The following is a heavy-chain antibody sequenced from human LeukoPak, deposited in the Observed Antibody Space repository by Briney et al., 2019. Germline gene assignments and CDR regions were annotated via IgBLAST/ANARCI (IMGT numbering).Heavy chain of an antibody. V-gene: IGHV1-8*01. Sequence: GASVKVSFKASGYTFTSFDINWVRQATGQGLEWMGWMNPNSGNTGYAQKFQGRVTMTRNTSISTAYMELSSLRSEDTAVYYCARGRFRSNCSGASCYSFGLAYWGQGTLATVSS. CDR1: GYTFTSFD. CDR2: MNPNSGNT. J-gene: IGHJ4*02. CDR3: ARGRFRSNCSGASCYSFGLAY. D-gene: IGHD2-15*01.